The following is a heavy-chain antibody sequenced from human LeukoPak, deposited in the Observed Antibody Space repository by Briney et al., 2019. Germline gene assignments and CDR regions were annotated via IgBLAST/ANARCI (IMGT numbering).Heavy chain of an antibody. CDR2: ISSSSSYT. J-gene: IGHJ5*02. D-gene: IGHD3-3*01. V-gene: IGHV3-11*05. Sequence: PGGSLRLSCAASGFTFSDYYMSWIRQAPGKGLEWVSYISSSSSYTNYADSVKGRFTISRDNSKNTLYLQMNSLRAEDTAVYYCARATTIFGVVINWFDPWGQGTLVTVSS. CDR1: GFTFSDYY. CDR3: ARATTIFGVVINWFDP.